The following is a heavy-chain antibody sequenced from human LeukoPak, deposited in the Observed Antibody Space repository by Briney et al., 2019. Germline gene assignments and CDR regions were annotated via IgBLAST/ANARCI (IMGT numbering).Heavy chain of an antibody. CDR3: ARDHCTDGGCYESHYFGMDV. CDR2: INPKNGGV. Sequence: ASVKVSCKASGYTFTANCMHWVRQAPGQGLEWMGWINPKNGGVEYAQKYQGRVTMTRDTSISTAYMGLSSLRSDDTAMYFCARDHCTDGGCYESHYFGMDVWGQGTTVTVS. J-gene: IGHJ6*02. CDR1: GYTFTANC. D-gene: IGHD2-21*02. V-gene: IGHV1-2*02.